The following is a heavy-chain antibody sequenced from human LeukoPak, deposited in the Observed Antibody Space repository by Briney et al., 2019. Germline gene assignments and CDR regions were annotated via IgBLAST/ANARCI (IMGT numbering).Heavy chain of an antibody. D-gene: IGHD4/OR15-4a*01. Sequence: SETLSLTCTVSGGSISSYYWSWIRQPPGKGLEWIGYIYYSGSTNYNPSLKSRVTISVDTSKNQFSLKLSSVTAADTAVYYCAKAQSFHANFPFDYWGQGTLVTVSS. CDR1: GGSISSYY. V-gene: IGHV4-59*12. CDR2: IYYSGST. CDR3: AKAQSFHANFPFDY. J-gene: IGHJ4*02.